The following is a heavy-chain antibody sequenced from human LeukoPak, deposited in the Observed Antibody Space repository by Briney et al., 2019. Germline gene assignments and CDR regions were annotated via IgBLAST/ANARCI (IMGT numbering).Heavy chain of an antibody. V-gene: IGHV1-2*06. J-gene: IGHJ5*02. Sequence: GASVKVSCKASGYTFTGYYMHWVRQAPGQGLEWMGRINPNSGGTNYAQKFQGRVTMTRDTSISTAYMELSRLRSDDTAVYYCVRTPIVVVVAATLSWFDPWGQGTLVTVSS. CDR1: GYTFTGYY. CDR3: VRTPIVVVVAATLSWFDP. D-gene: IGHD2-15*01. CDR2: INPNSGGT.